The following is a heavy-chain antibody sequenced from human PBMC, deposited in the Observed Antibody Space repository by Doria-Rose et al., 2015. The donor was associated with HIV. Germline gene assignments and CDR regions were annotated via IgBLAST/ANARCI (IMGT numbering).Heavy chain of an antibody. D-gene: IGHD6-13*01. V-gene: IGHV2-26*01. CDR2: IFSDDAR. Sequence: ESGPVLVKPTETLTLTCTVSGVSLSSPGMGVSWIRQPPGKALEWLANIFSDDARSYYTSLKSRLTISRGTSKSQVVLTMTDMDPVDTATYYCARIKSSRWYHKYYFDFWGQGTLVIVSA. CDR1: GVSLSSPGMG. J-gene: IGHJ4*02. CDR3: ARIKSSRWYHKYYFDF.